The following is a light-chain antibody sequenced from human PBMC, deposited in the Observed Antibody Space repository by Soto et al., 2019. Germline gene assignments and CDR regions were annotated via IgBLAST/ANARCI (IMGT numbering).Light chain of an antibody. Sequence: QSALTQPASVSGSPGQSITISCTGTSSDVGGYNYVSWYQQHPGKAPKLMIYEFSNRPSGVSNRFSGSKSGNTASLTISGLQAEDEADYYCSSYTSSNTYVFGTGTKLTVL. CDR3: SSYTSSNTYV. CDR1: SSDVGGYNY. V-gene: IGLV2-14*01. CDR2: EFS. J-gene: IGLJ1*01.